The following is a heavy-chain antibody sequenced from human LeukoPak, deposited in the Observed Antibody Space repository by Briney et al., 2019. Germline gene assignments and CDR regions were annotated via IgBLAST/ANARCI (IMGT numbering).Heavy chain of an antibody. D-gene: IGHD3-16*02. Sequence: ASVKFFCKVSGYTLNELSMHCMRQAPGKWLEWMGGFDPEDGETIYAQKFQGRVTMTEDTSTDTAYMELSSLRSEDTAVYYCATVPSVNWGQGTLVTVSS. V-gene: IGHV1-24*01. CDR1: GYTLNELS. J-gene: IGHJ4*02. CDR2: FDPEDGET. CDR3: ATVPSVN.